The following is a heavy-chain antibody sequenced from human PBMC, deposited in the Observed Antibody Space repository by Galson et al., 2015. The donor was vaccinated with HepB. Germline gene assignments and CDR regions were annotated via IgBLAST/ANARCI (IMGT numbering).Heavy chain of an antibody. CDR2: LYRGGDT. CDR3: ARVVDYYDNGGYEWGAFDI. J-gene: IGHJ3*02. V-gene: IGHV3-66*02. Sequence: SLRLSCAATGFTVRSNYMSWVRQAPGKGLEWVSVLYRGGDTIYADSVKGRFTISRDNSKNTLYLQMNSLRPEDTAVYYCARVVDYYDNGGYEWGAFDIWGQGTMVTVSS. CDR1: GFTVRSNY. D-gene: IGHD3-22*01.